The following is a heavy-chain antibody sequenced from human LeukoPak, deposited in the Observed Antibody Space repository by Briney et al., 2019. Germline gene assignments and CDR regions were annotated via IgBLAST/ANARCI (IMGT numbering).Heavy chain of an antibody. CDR3: AKSHGYSYGFDY. J-gene: IGHJ4*02. CDR1: GFTFDDYG. D-gene: IGHD5-18*01. CDR2: INWNGGST. Sequence: GGSLRLSCAASGFTFDDYGMSWVRQAPGKGLEWVSGINWNGGSTGYADSVKGRFTISRDNAKNSLYLRMNSLRAEDTAVYYCAKSHGYSYGFDYWGQGTLVTVSS. V-gene: IGHV3-20*04.